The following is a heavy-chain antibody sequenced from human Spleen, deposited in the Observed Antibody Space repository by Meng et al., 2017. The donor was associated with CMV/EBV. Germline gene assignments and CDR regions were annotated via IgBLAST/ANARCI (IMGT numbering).Heavy chain of an antibody. CDR3: AREMEGGGTYDY. V-gene: IGHV4-34*01. D-gene: IGHD3-16*01. CDR2: INHSGST. Sequence: LQQWGAGLLKPSETLSLTCAVYGGSFSGYYWSWIRQPPGKGLEWIGEINHSGSTNYNPSLKSRVTISVDTSKNQFSLKLSSVTAADTAVYYCAREMEGGGTYDYWGQGTLVTVSS. J-gene: IGHJ4*02. CDR1: GGSFSGYY.